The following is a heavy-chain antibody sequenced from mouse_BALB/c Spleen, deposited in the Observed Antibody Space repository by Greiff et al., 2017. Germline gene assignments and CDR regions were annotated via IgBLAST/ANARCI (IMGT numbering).Heavy chain of an antibody. Sequence: QVHVKQSGAELVRPGVSVKISCKGSGYTFTDYAMHWVKQSHAKSLEWIGVISTYYGDASYNQKFKGKATMTVDKSSSTAYMELARLTSEDSAIYYCARFTTVVARGGYFDVWGAGTTVTVSS. CDR2: ISTYYGDA. D-gene: IGHD1-1*01. CDR3: ARFTTVVARGGYFDV. CDR1: GYTFTDYA. J-gene: IGHJ1*01. V-gene: IGHV1S137*01.